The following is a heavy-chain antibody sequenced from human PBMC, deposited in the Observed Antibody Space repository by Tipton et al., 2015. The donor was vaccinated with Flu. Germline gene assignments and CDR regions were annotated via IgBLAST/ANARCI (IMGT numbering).Heavy chain of an antibody. CDR2: IIPLFHTS. D-gene: IGHD3-22*01. V-gene: IGHV1-69*01. CDR1: GRTVSNYA. CDR3: AREPHYYDTSGHPWGFDS. J-gene: IGHJ4*02. Sequence: QLVQSGAEVKKPGSSVKVSCKASGRTVSNYAINWVRQAPGQGLEWMGGIIPLFHTSVYAKKFQGRVTISVDGSTTTVYLELIGLKAEDTAVYFCAREPHYYDTSGHPWGFDSWGQGTLVTVSS.